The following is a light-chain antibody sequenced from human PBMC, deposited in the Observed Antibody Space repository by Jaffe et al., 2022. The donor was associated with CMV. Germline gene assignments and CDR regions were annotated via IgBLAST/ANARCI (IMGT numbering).Light chain of an antibody. CDR1: QSVTSDY. J-gene: IGKJ4*01. Sequence: EIVLTQSPATVSLSPGDTATLSCWASQSVTSDYLAWYQQKPGQGLRLLIYDTFRRATGVPDRFSGSGSGTDFTLTISRLEPEDFAVYYCQQYGSLPTFGGGTKVEIK. V-gene: IGKV3-20*01. CDR3: QQYGSLPT. CDR2: DTF.